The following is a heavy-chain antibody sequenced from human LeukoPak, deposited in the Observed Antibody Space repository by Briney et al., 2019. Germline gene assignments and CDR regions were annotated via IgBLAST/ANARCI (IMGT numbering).Heavy chain of an antibody. D-gene: IGHD7-27*01. V-gene: IGHV3-21*01. CDR3: ARRLGIYFDY. J-gene: IGHJ4*02. Sequence: GGSLRLSCAASGFTFSSYAMSWVRQAPGKGLEWVSSISSSSSYIYYADSVKGRFTISRDNAKNSLYLQMNSLRAEDTAVYYCARRLGIYFDYWGQGTLVTVSS. CDR2: ISSSSSYI. CDR1: GFTFSSYA.